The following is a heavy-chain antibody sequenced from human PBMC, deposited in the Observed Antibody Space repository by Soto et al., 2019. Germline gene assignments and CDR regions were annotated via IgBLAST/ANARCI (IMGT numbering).Heavy chain of an antibody. CDR3: ASLQGLAAAEGMDV. V-gene: IGHV5-10-1*01. J-gene: IGHJ6*02. D-gene: IGHD6-13*01. CDR2: INPSDSYT. Sequence: GESLKISCRASGNTFTSYWISWVRQMPGKGLEWMGRINPSDSYTDYSPSFQGHVTISADKSISTAYLQWSSLKASDTAMYYCASLQGLAAAEGMDVWGQGTRVTVSS. CDR1: GNTFTSYW.